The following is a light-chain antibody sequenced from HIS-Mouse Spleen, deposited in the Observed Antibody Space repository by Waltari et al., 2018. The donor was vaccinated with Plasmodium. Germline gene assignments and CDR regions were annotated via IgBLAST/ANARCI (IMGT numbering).Light chain of an antibody. J-gene: IGKJ2*01. V-gene: IGKV2-30*02. CDR2: KVS. CDR1: QSLVHSDGNTS. Sequence: DVVMTQSPLSLPVTLGQPASISCRSSQSLVHSDGNTSLNWFQQRPGQSPRRLIYKVSNRDSGVPDRFSGSGSGTDFTLKISRVEAEDVGVYYCMQGTHWPRTFGQGTKLEIK. CDR3: MQGTHWPRT.